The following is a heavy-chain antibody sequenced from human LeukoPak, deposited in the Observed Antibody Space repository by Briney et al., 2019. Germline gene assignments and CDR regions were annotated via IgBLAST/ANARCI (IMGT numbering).Heavy chain of an antibody. CDR1: GYTFSEYG. Sequence: ASVKVYCKASGYTFSEYGVSWVRQAPGQGPEWMGWISAYNGNTKYAQKFQGRVTLTTDTSTNTDYMELTNLRSDDTAVYYCAREGLSIIIFYLDYWGQGTLVTVSS. D-gene: IGHD3-10*01. V-gene: IGHV1-18*01. J-gene: IGHJ4*02. CDR3: AREGLSIIIFYLDY. CDR2: ISAYNGNT.